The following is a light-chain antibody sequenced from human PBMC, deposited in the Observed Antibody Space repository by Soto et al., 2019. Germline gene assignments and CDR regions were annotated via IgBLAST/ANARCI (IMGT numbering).Light chain of an antibody. CDR2: DVN. Sequence: QSVLTQPASVSGSPGQSITVSCTGTSSDIGGSTYVSWYQQHPGKAPRLIIYDVNNRPSGVAARFSASKSGNTASLTISGLQAEDEADYYCTSYTRSGLYVFGPGTKLTVL. V-gene: IGLV2-14*01. CDR1: SSDIGGSTY. J-gene: IGLJ1*01. CDR3: TSYTRSGLYV.